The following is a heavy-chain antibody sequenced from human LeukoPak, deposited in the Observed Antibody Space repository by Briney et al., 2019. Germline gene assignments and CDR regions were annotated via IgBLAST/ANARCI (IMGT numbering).Heavy chain of an antibody. D-gene: IGHD5-18*01. J-gene: IGHJ4*02. V-gene: IGHV3-21*01. CDR2: ISSSSSYI. CDR3: ARASSIHLWSPFDY. CDR1: GFTSSSYS. Sequence: GGSLRLSCAASGFTSSSYSMNWVRQAPGKGLEWVSSISSSSSYIYYADSVKGRFTISRDNAKNSLYLQMKGLRAEDTAVYYCARASSIHLWSPFDYWGQGTLVTVSS.